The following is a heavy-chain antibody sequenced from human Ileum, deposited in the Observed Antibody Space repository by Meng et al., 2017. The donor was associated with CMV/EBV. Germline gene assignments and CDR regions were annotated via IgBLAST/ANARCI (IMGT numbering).Heavy chain of an antibody. D-gene: IGHD3-10*01. CDR3: ARSHDSYHSGRSGLF. Sequence: GGSLRLSCAASGFPFNNYWLTWVRQAPGKGPEWVANIKEDGSAKNYVDSVKGRFTISRDNAKSSLYLQMNSLRVEDTAVYHCARSHDSYHSGRSGLFWGQGTLVTVSS. CDR2: IKEDGSAK. J-gene: IGHJ4*02. V-gene: IGHV3-7*01. CDR1: GFPFNNYW.